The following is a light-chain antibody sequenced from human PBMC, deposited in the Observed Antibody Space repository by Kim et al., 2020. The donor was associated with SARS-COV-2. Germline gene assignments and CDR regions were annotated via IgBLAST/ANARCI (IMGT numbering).Light chain of an antibody. CDR2: GKN. CDR1: SLRSYY. CDR3: NSRGSNDNVL. Sequence: VALGQTVRITCQGDSLRSYYATWYQQKPGQDPIVVIYGKNNRPSGIPDRFSGSSSGDTASLTITGTQAGDEADYYCNSRGSNDNVLFGGGTQLTVL. J-gene: IGLJ2*01. V-gene: IGLV3-19*01.